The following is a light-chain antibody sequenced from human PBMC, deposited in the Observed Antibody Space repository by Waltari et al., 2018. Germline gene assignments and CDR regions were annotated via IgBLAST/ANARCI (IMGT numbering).Light chain of an antibody. Sequence: EIVMTQSPATLSVSPGERATLSCRASQSVSSNLAWYQQTPGQAPRLLIYCASTRATGIPARFSGSGSGTEFTLTISSLQSEDFAVYYCQQYNNWWTFGQGTKVEIK. V-gene: IGKV3-15*01. CDR3: QQYNNWWT. J-gene: IGKJ1*01. CDR2: CAS. CDR1: QSVSSN.